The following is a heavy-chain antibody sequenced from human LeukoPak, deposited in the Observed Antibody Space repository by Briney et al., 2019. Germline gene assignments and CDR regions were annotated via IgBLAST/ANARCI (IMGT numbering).Heavy chain of an antibody. CDR3: ARDKSCTSTSCYGWYYDS. CDR2: LYSGGNT. CDR1: GGTFSSYA. J-gene: IGHJ4*02. Sequence: ASVKVSCKASGGTFSSYAISWVRQAPGKGLEWISVLYSGGNTYYAESVSGRFTISRDNSENTLYLHMNSLRPEDTAMYYCARDKSCTSTSCYGWYYDSWGQGTLVTVSS. D-gene: IGHD2-2*01. V-gene: IGHV3-53*01.